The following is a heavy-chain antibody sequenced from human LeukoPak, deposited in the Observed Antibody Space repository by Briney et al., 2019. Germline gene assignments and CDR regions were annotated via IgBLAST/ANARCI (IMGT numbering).Heavy chain of an antibody. V-gene: IGHV3-74*01. D-gene: IGHD3-10*01. CDR1: GFTFSSYW. CDR3: ARHFSQRIWFADAFDI. CDR2: INTDGSST. Sequence: GGSLRLSCAASGFTFSSYWMHWVRQAPGKGLVWVSRINTDGSSTSYADSVKGRFTISRDNAKNTAYLQMNSLRAEDTAVYYCARHFSQRIWFADAFDIWGQGTMVTVSS. J-gene: IGHJ3*02.